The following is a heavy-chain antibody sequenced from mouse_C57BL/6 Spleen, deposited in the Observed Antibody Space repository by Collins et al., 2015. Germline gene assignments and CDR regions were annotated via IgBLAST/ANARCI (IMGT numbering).Heavy chain of an antibody. D-gene: IGHD1-1*01. CDR2: INPYNGGT. J-gene: IGHJ2*01. V-gene: IGHV1-19*01. CDR1: GCTFTDYY. CDR3: ARDTTVDSSFDY. Sequence: EVQLQQSGPVLVKPGASVKMSCKASGCTFTDYYMNWVKQSHGKSLEWIGVINPYNGGTSYNQRFKGKATLTVDKSSSTAYMELNSLTSEDSAVYYCARDTTVDSSFDYWGQGTTLTVSS.